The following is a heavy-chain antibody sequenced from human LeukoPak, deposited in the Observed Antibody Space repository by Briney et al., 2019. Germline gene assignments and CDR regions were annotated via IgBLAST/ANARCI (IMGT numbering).Heavy chain of an antibody. V-gene: IGHV1-18*01. Sequence: ASVKVSCKASGYTFTTYNINWVRQAPGQGLEWMGWISGYNGNTNYAQKLQGRVTMTTDTSTSTAYMELRSLKSDDTAVYYCARTTEGGYSYGYFYYYYMDVWGKGTTVTISS. CDR2: ISGYNGNT. J-gene: IGHJ6*03. CDR1: GYTFTTYN. D-gene: IGHD5-18*01. CDR3: ARTTEGGYSYGYFYYYYMDV.